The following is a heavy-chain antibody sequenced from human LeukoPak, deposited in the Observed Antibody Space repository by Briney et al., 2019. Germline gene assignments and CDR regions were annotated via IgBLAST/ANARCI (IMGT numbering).Heavy chain of an antibody. D-gene: IGHD5-18*01. J-gene: IGHJ3*02. V-gene: IGHV4-59*01. CDR1: GGSISSYY. CDR3: AREATDTAMATGAFDI. CDR2: IYYSGST. Sequence: SETLSLTCTVSGGSISSYYWSWIRQPPGKGLEWIGYIYYSGSTNYNPSLKSRVTISVDTPKNQFSLKLSSVTAADTAVYYCAREATDTAMATGAFDIWGQGTMVTVSS.